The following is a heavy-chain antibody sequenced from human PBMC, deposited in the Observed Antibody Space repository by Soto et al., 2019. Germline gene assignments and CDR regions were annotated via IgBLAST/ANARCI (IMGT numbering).Heavy chain of an antibody. D-gene: IGHD6-13*01. J-gene: IGHJ1*01. CDR1: GFSVSNNY. CDR2: IYSGGST. V-gene: IGHV3-66*01. Sequence: EVQLVESGGGLVQPGGSLRLSCAASGFSVSNNYMAWVRQAPGKGVEWVSVIYSGGSTYYADSVKGRFTISRDSSKNTLDLQMNSLRAEDTAVYYCARGLGSSWCECFQDWGQGTLVSVSS. CDR3: ARGLGSSWCECFQD.